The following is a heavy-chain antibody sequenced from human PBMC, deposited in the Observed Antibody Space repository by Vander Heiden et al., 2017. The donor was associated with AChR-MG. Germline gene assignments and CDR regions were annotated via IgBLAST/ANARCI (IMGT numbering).Heavy chain of an antibody. CDR2: ISYDGSNK. V-gene: IGHV3-30-3*01. Sequence: QVQLVASGGGVVQPGRSLRLSCAASVFTFSSYAMHWVRQAPGKGLEWVAVISYDGSNKYYADSVKGRFTISRDNSKNTLYLQMNSLRAEDTAVYYCARESTVTTLDYWGQGTLVTVSS. CDR1: VFTFSSYA. D-gene: IGHD4-17*01. CDR3: ARESTVTTLDY. J-gene: IGHJ4*02.